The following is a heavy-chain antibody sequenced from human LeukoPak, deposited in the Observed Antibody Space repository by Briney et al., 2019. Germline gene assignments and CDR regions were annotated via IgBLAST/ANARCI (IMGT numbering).Heavy chain of an antibody. D-gene: IGHD4-17*01. CDR3: ARDHDYGDYEVGY. Sequence: ASVKVSCKASGYTFTSYGISWVRQAPGQGLEWMGWISAYNGNTNYAQKLQGRVTMTRDTSISTAYMELSRLRSDDTAVYYCARDHDYGDYEVGYWGRGTLVTVSS. CDR1: GYTFTSYG. J-gene: IGHJ4*02. CDR2: ISAYNGNT. V-gene: IGHV1-18*01.